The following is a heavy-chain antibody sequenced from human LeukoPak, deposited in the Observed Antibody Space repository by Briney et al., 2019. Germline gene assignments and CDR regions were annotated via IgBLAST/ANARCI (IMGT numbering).Heavy chain of an antibody. J-gene: IGHJ4*02. D-gene: IGHD6-13*01. CDR2: ISGSGGSI. CDR1: GFTFSSYA. CDR3: AKYYSSSWHLFDY. V-gene: IGHV3-23*01. Sequence: GGSLRLSCAASGFTFSSYAMSWVRQAPGKGLEWVSAISGSGGSIYYADSVKGWFTISRNNSKNTLYLQMNSLRAEDTAVYYCAKYYSSSWHLFDYWGQGTLVTVSS.